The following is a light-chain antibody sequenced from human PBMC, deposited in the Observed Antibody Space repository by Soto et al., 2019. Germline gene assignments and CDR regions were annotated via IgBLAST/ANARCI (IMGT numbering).Light chain of an antibody. J-gene: IGKJ1*01. CDR3: QQRKHRPRT. CDR2: TAS. V-gene: IGKV1-5*03. Sequence: DIQLTQCPSPLCGSVGDRVTIPCRASQSISSWLHWYQQKPGKAPRLLIYTASTLESGVPSRFSGSGSGTEFTLTISSPEPEDFAAYYCQQRKHRPRTFGQGTKVDI. CDR1: QSISSW.